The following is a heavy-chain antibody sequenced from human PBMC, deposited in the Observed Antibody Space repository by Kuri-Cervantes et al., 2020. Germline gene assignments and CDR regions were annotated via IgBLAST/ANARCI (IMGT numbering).Heavy chain of an antibody. D-gene: IGHD6-13*01. CDR3: ARDQQLVWVAFDT. Sequence: ASVKVSCKASGYTFTSYDINWVRQATGQGLEWMGWMNPNSGNTGYAQKFQGRVTMTRNTSISTAYMELSSLRSEDTAVYYCARDQQLVWVAFDTRGQGTMVTVSS. CDR2: MNPNSGNT. J-gene: IGHJ3*02. CDR1: GYTFTSYD. V-gene: IGHV1-8*01.